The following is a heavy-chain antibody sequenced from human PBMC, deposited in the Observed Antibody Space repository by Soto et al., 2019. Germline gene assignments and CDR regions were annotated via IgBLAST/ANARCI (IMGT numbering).Heavy chain of an antibody. Sequence: KTGGSLRLSCAASGSTFSSYSMNWVRQAPGKGLEWVSSSSSSSSYIYYADSVKGRFTISRDNAKNSLHLQMNSLRAEDTAVYYCARDGGSSSSVWYGFDYWGQGTLVTVSS. CDR1: GSTFSSYS. J-gene: IGHJ4*02. D-gene: IGHD6-6*01. V-gene: IGHV3-21*01. CDR2: SSSSSSYI. CDR3: ARDGGSSSSVWYGFDY.